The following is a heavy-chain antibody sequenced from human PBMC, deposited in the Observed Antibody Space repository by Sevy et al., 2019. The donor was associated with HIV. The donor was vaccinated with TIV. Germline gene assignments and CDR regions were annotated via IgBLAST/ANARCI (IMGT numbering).Heavy chain of an antibody. Sequence: ASVKVSCKASGYTFTTYAINWVRQAPGQGLEWMGWINTITGNPTYAQGFTGRFVFSLDTSVSTAYLQISSLKTEETAVYFCARDPTQIVVVPAALRDYYYYAMDVWGQGTTVTVSS. CDR1: GYTFTTYA. CDR3: ARDPTQIVVVPAALRDYYYYAMDV. J-gene: IGHJ6*02. CDR2: INTITGNP. D-gene: IGHD2-2*01. V-gene: IGHV7-4-1*02.